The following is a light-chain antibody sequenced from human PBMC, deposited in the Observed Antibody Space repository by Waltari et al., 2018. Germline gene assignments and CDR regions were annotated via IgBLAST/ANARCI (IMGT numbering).Light chain of an antibody. CDR2: RNN. Sequence: QSVLTQPPSASGTPGQRVTISCSGSRSNIGSNYVYWYQQVPGTAPKLLIYRNNRPPAGVPDRFSGSNSGTSASRAISGLRSEDEVDYCCAAWDDSLSGRVFGGGTKVTVL. V-gene: IGLV1-47*01. J-gene: IGLJ3*02. CDR1: RSNIGSNY. CDR3: AAWDDSLSGRV.